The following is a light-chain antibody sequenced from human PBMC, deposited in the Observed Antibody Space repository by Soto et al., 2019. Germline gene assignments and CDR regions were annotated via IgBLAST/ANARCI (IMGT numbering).Light chain of an antibody. Sequence: DIQMTQSPSTLSASVGDRVTITCRASVSIRTWLAWYQHKPGKAPKFLIYDASTLESGVPSRFSGSGSGTEFTLTISSLQPDDFATYYCQQYNNYPRTFGQGTKVDI. V-gene: IGKV1-5*01. J-gene: IGKJ1*01. CDR2: DAS. CDR3: QQYNNYPRT. CDR1: VSIRTW.